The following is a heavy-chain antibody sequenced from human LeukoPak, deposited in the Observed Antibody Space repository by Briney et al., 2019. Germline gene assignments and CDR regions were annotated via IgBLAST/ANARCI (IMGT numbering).Heavy chain of an antibody. CDR3: ARYYFRAFDI. Sequence: GGSLRLSCAASGFTFSSYWMSWVRQAPGKGLEWVANIKQDGSEEYYADSVKGRFTISRDNAKNSLNLQMNSLRAEDTAVYYCARYYFRAFDIWGQGTMVTVSS. CDR1: GFTFSSYW. V-gene: IGHV3-7*01. CDR2: IKQDGSEE. D-gene: IGHD3-10*01. J-gene: IGHJ3*02.